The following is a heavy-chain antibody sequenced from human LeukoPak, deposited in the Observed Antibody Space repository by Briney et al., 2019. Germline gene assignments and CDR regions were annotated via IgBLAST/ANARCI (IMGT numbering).Heavy chain of an antibody. D-gene: IGHD1-1*01. Sequence: GRSLRLLCVVSAFTFSGYSMHWVRQAPGKGLEWVAFISHDGSNKYCADSLKGRFTISRDNSKNTLFLQMNSLRPEDTAVYYCARVGYDYNWYDAFDIWGQGTMVTVSS. CDR3: ARVGYDYNWYDAFDI. CDR2: ISHDGSNK. V-gene: IGHV3-30*04. J-gene: IGHJ3*02. CDR1: AFTFSGYS.